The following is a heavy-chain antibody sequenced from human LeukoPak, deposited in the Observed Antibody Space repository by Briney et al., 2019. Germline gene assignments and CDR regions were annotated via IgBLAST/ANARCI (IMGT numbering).Heavy chain of an antibody. CDR3: ARAYSSSWYEGRWFDP. J-gene: IGHJ5*02. Sequence: SETLSLTCTVSGGSISSYYWSWIRQPPGKGLEGVGYIYYSGSNNYNPSLKSRVTISVDTSKNQFSLKLSSVTAADTAVYYCARAYSSSWYEGRWFDPWGQGTLVTVSS. CDR1: GGSISSYY. CDR2: IYYSGSN. D-gene: IGHD6-13*01. V-gene: IGHV4-59*01.